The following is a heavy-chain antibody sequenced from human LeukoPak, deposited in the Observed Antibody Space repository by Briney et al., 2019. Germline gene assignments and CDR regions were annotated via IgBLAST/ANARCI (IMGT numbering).Heavy chain of an antibody. D-gene: IGHD6-13*01. CDR3: ARGGRGVAAALYNWFDP. V-gene: IGHV1-46*01. CDR1: GYTFTSYY. CDR2: INPSGGST. Sequence: ASVKVSCKASGYTFTSYYMHWVRQAPGQGLEWMGIINPSGGSTSYAQKFQGRVTMTRDMSTSTVYMELSSLRSEDTAVYYCARGGRGVAAALYNWFDPWAREPWSPSPQ. J-gene: IGHJ5*02.